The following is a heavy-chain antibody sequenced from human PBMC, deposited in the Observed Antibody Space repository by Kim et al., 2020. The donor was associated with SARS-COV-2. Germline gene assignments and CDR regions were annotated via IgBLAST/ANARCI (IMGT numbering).Heavy chain of an antibody. J-gene: IGHJ3*02. D-gene: IGHD3-9*01. V-gene: IGHV3-15*01. CDR3: TTLEADTVLRYFDWLSDNDAFDI. CDR1: GFTFSNAW. CDR2: IKSKTDGGTT. Sequence: GGFLRLSCAASGFTFSNAWMSWVRQAPGKGLEWVGRIKSKTDGGTTDYAAPVKGRFTISRDDSKNTLYLQMNSLKTEDTAVYYCTTLEADTVLRYFDWLSDNDAFDIWGQGTMVTVSS.